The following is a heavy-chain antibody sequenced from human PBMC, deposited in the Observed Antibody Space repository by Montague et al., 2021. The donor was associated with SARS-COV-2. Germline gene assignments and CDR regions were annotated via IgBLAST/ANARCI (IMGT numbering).Heavy chain of an antibody. Sequence: SETLSLTCSRLGRGTQAHNGRAHVRTPVTTQHRMASTACRKSTNYNPSLKSRVTISVDTSKNHFTLRLSSVTAADTAVYYCANFRRTQLLFGTLYYGMDVWGQGTTVTVSS. J-gene: IGHJ6*02. CDR2: TACRKST. CDR1: GRGTQAHN. V-gene: IGHV4-59*11. CDR3: ANFRRTQLLFGTLYYGMDV. D-gene: IGHD2-2*01.